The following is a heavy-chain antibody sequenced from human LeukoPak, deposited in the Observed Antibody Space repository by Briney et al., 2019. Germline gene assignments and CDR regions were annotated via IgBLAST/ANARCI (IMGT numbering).Heavy chain of an antibody. CDR2: IDASGEST. Sequence: IIDASGESTTYAQKFQGRVTLNRDTSTSTVYMELSSLRSEDTAVYYCARGCGDSRCYIVQHWGQGTLVTVSS. D-gene: IGHD2-2*02. J-gene: IGHJ1*01. CDR3: ARGCGDSRCYIVQH. V-gene: IGHV1-46*03.